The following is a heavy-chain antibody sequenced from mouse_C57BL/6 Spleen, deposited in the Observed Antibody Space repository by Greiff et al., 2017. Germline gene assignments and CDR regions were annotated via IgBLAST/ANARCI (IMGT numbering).Heavy chain of an antibody. J-gene: IGHJ2*01. D-gene: IGHD2-12*01. CDR3: ARLGSYDWGDY. CDR1: GYAFSSSW. Sequence: QVQLQQSGPELVKPGASVKISCKASGYAFSSSWMNWVKQRPGKGLEWIGRIYPGDGDTNYNGKFKGKATLTADKSSSTAYMQLSSLTSEDSAVYCCARLGSYDWGDYWGQGTTLTVSS. V-gene: IGHV1-82*01. CDR2: IYPGDGDT.